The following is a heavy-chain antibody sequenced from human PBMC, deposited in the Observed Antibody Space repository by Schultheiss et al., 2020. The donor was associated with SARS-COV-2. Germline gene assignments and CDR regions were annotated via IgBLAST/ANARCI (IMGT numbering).Heavy chain of an antibody. Sequence: ETLSLTCTVSGGSISSYYWSWIRQPPGKGLEWIGSIYYSGSTYYNPSLKSRVTMSVDTSKNQFSLKLSSVTAADTAVYYCARDSGRYYYYGMDVWGQGTTVTVSS. J-gene: IGHJ6*02. V-gene: IGHV4-59*12. CDR3: ARDSGRYYYYGMDV. CDR1: GGSISSYY. CDR2: IYYSGST. D-gene: IGHD1-26*01.